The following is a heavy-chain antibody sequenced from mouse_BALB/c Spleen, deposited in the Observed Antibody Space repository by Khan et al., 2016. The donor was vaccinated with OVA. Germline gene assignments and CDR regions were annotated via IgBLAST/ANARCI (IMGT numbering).Heavy chain of an antibody. D-gene: IGHD1-1*01. Sequence: EVELVESGPGLVKPSQSLSLTCSVTGYSITSVYCWNWIRQFPGNKLEWMGYISYDGSNNYNPSLKNRISIPRDTSKNPFFLKLNSVTTEDTATYYCVRGGVVVPCWYFDVWGAGTTVTVSS. J-gene: IGHJ1*01. CDR2: ISYDGSN. CDR1: GYSITSVYC. CDR3: VRGGVVVPCWYFDV. V-gene: IGHV3-6*02.